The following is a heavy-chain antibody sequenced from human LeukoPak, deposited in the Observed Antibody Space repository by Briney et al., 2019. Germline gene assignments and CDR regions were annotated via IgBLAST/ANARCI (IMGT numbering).Heavy chain of an antibody. D-gene: IGHD3-22*01. CDR1: GGSFSGYY. Sequence: SETLSLTCAVYGGSFSGYYWSWIRQPPGKGLEWIGEINHSGSTNYNPSLKSRVTISVDTSKNQFSLKLSSVTAADTAVYYCARGDYEDAFDIWGQGTMVTVSS. J-gene: IGHJ3*02. CDR2: INHSGST. CDR3: ARGDYEDAFDI. V-gene: IGHV4-34*01.